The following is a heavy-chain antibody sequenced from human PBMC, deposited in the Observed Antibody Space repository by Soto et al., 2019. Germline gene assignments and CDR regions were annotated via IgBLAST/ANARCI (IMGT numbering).Heavy chain of an antibody. CDR1: GFTFSTYV. CDR2: VSGSGDGT. D-gene: IGHD4-17*01. V-gene: IGHV3-23*01. CDR3: AKVGPTVATPRFCDY. Sequence: DVQLLQSGGGLVQPGGSLRLSCAASGFTFSTYVLSWVRQAPGKGLEWVSAVSGSGDGTYYADSVKGRFIVSRDNSKNTVYLQMNSLRVEDTAIYYCAKVGPTVATPRFCDYWGQGNLVTVSS. J-gene: IGHJ4*02.